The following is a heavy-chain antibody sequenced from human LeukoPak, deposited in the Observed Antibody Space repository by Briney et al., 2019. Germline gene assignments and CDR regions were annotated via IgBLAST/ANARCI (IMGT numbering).Heavy chain of an antibody. CDR2: VSAGGGET. CDR1: GFTFSSYW. V-gene: IGHV3-23*01. CDR3: AKDSGTWNDSDY. J-gene: IGHJ4*02. Sequence: GGSLRLSCAASGFTFSSYWMSWVRQAQGKGLEWVSSVSAGGGETFYGDSVKGRFIVSRDNSKNTLYLQMKTLRAEDKATYYCAKDSGTWNDSDYWGQGTLVTVSS. D-gene: IGHD1-1*01.